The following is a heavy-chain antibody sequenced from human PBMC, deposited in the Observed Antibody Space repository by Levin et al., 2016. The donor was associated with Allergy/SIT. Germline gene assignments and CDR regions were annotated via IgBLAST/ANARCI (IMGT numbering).Heavy chain of an antibody. CDR2: IKSKTDGGTT. V-gene: IGHV3-15*01. CDR3: TPASGYYDSSGYYSSPFDI. J-gene: IGHJ3*02. Sequence: GESLKISCAASGFSFSNYAMGWVRQAPGRGLEWVGRIKSKTDGGTTDYVAPVKGRFTISRDDSKNTLYLQMSSLKTEDTAVYYCTPASGYYDSSGYYSSPFDIWGQGTMVTVSS. CDR1: GFSFSNYA. D-gene: IGHD3-22*01.